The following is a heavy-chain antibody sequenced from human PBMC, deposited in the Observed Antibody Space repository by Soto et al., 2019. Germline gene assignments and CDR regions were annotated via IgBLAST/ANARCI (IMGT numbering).Heavy chain of an antibody. CDR2: IYNTGST. CDR1: GGSFTNYY. J-gene: IGHJ4*02. Sequence: PSETLSLTCTVSGGSFTNYYWSWIRQPPGRGLEWIGYIYNTGSTIYNPSLKSRVTISVDSSKNFFSLKLSSVTAADTAVYYCASRNYYGSGSYHYYFDYWGQGTLVTVSS. D-gene: IGHD3-10*01. CDR3: ASRNYYGSGSYHYYFDY. V-gene: IGHV4-59*08.